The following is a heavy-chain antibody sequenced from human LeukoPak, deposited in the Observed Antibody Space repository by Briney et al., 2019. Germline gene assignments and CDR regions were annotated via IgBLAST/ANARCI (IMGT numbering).Heavy chain of an antibody. CDR1: GFTFSSYA. J-gene: IGHJ3*02. CDR3: ARESAVSKDAFDI. Sequence: GGSLRLSCAASGFTFSSYAMSWVRQGPGKGLERVSYISSSSSTIYYADSVKGRFTISRDNAKNSLYLQMNSLRAEDTAVYYCARESAVSKDAFDIWGQGTMVTVSS. D-gene: IGHD6-19*01. V-gene: IGHV3-48*01. CDR2: ISSSSSTI.